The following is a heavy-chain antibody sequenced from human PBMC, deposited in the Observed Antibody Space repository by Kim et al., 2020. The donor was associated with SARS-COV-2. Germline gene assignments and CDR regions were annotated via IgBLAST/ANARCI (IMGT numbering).Heavy chain of an antibody. D-gene: IGHD3-16*01. Sequence: ASVKVSCKASGYTFTNYAMNWVRQAPGQGLEWMGWINTNTGNPTYAQGFTGRFVFSLDPSVSTAYLQISSLKAEDTAVYYCARTLRGPGGVYYFDYWGQGTLVTVSS. V-gene: IGHV7-4-1*02. CDR2: INTNTGNP. CDR3: ARTLRGPGGVYYFDY. J-gene: IGHJ4*02. CDR1: GYTFTNYA.